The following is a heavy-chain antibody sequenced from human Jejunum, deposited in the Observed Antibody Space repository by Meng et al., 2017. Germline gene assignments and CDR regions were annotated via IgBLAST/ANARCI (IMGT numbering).Heavy chain of an antibody. CDR3: ARRGDGYNLEAFDI. CDR1: GGSISSGDYY. D-gene: IGHD5-24*01. CDR2: IYYSGST. V-gene: IGHV4-30-4*01. J-gene: IGHJ3*02. Sequence: QVQLQESGPGLVKPSQTLSLTCTVSGGSISSGDYYWSWIRQPPGKGLEWIGYIYYSGSTYYNPSLKSRITISVGTSKNQFSLKLSSVTAADTAVYYCARRGDGYNLEAFDIWGQGTMVTVSS.